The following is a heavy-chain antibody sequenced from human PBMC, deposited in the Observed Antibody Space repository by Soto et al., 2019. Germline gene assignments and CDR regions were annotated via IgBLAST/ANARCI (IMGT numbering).Heavy chain of an antibody. CDR1: GGSISSYY. J-gene: IGHJ3*02. CDR2: IYYSGST. D-gene: IGHD3-3*01. V-gene: IGHV4-59*08. Sequence: SETLSLTCTVSGGSISSYYWSWIRQPPGKGLEWIGYIYYSGSTNYNPSLKSRVTISVDTSKNQFSLKLSSVTAADTAVYYCGRRRKEFTIFAVALSAAYDAFDIWGQGTMVTVSS. CDR3: GRRRKEFTIFAVALSAAYDAFDI.